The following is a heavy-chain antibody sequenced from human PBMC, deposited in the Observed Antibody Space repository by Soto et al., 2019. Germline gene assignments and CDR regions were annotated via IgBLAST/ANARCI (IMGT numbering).Heavy chain of an antibody. Sequence: PSQTLSLTCAISGDSVSSNSAAWNWIRQSPSRGLEWLGRTYYRSKWYNDYAVSVKSRITINPDTSMNQFSLQLNSVTPEDTAVYYCARTLRYFGWLLSYYYYGMDVWGQGTTVTVSS. CDR1: GDSVSSNSAA. V-gene: IGHV6-1*01. J-gene: IGHJ6*02. D-gene: IGHD3-9*01. CDR2: TYYRSKWYN. CDR3: ARTLRYFGWLLSYYYYGMDV.